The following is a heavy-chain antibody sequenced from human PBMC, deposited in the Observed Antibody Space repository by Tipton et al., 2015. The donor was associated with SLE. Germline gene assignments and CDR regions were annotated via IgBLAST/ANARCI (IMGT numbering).Heavy chain of an antibody. V-gene: IGHV3-21*04. J-gene: IGHJ4*02. Sequence: SLRLSCAASGFTFSSYEMSWVRQAPGKGLEWVSHSCSSGTYIYYADSVKGRFTISRDNTKKSLYLQMNSLRAEDTALYYCVKGRNVVATANFDHWGQGTLVTVSS. D-gene: IGHD5-12*01. CDR3: VKGRNVVATANFDH. CDR1: GFTFSSYE. CDR2: SCSSGTYI.